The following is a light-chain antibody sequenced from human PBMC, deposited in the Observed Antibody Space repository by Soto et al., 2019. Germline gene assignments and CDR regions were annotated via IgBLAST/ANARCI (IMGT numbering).Light chain of an antibody. J-gene: IGKJ1*01. Sequence: DVQMTQSPSTLSASVGDRVTITCRASQSIQHWLAWYQQKPGKAPKVLIHQTYILLSGVPSRFSGSGSETEFSLTISGLQPDDSATYFCQQYHIYQTFGQVTKVEI. CDR3: QQYHIYQT. CDR2: QTY. CDR1: QSIQHW. V-gene: IGKV1-5*03.